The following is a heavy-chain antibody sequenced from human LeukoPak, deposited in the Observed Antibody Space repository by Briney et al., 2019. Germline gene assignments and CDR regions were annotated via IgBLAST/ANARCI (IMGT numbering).Heavy chain of an antibody. V-gene: IGHV4-59*08. CDR1: GFTFSSYA. Sequence: GSLRLSCAASGFTFSSYAMSWVRQAPGKGLEWIGYVYYSGTTNYNPSLKSRVTISVDTSKNQFSLRLSSVTAADTAVYYCARHYGDYVYFDYWGQGTLVTVSS. CDR3: ARHYGDYVYFDY. D-gene: IGHD4-17*01. J-gene: IGHJ4*02. CDR2: VYYSGTT.